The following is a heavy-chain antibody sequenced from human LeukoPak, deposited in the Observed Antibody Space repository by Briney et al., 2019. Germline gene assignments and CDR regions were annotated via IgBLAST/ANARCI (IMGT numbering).Heavy chain of an antibody. V-gene: IGHV3-15*01. D-gene: IGHD3-9*01. J-gene: IGHJ3*02. Sequence: GGSLRLSCAASGFTFSNAWMSWVRQAPGKGLEWVGRIKSKTDGGTTDYAAPVKGRFTISRDDSKNTLYLQMNSLKTEDTAVYYCTTGHVQSDILTGYLNDAFDIWGQGTMVTVSS. CDR1: GFTFSNAW. CDR2: IKSKTDGGTT. CDR3: TTGHVQSDILTGYLNDAFDI.